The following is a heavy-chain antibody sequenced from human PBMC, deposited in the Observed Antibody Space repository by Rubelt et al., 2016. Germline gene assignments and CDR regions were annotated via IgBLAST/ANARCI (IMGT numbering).Heavy chain of an antibody. CDR1: GFTVSSYA. CDR3: AKVGGGRVGAFAY. V-gene: IGHV3-23*01. CDR2: ISGRGGST. J-gene: IGHJ4*02. Sequence: EVQLLESGGGLVQPGGSLRLSWAASGFTVSSYAMSWVRQATGKGLEWGSAISGRGGSTYYAASVKGRFPISRAKSKHPLYLPMNSLGADDTAVYYCAKVGGGRVGAFAYWGQGTLVTVSS. D-gene: IGHD1-26*01.